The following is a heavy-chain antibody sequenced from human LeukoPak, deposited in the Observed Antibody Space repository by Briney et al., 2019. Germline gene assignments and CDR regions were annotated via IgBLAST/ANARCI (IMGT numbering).Heavy chain of an antibody. CDR1: GYTFINYY. V-gene: IGHV1-46*01. D-gene: IGHD6-13*01. Sequence: ASVKVSCKASGYTFINYYMHWVRQAPGQGLEWMGIFNPSGGRTSYAPKFQGRVTMTSDTSTRTVYMELSSLRSEDTALYYCARALYSDTAAGTSYMDVWGKGTTVTVSS. CDR2: FNPSGGRT. J-gene: IGHJ6*03. CDR3: ARALYSDTAAGTSYMDV.